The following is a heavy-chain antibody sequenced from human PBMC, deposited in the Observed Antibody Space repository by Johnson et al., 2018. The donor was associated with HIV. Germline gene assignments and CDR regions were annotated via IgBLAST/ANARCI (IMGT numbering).Heavy chain of an antibody. CDR2: ISSSGSTI. J-gene: IGHJ3*02. CDR3: ARDVDTGGDSSRTAFDI. CDR1: GFTFSDYY. V-gene: IGHV3-11*04. D-gene: IGHD6-19*01. Sequence: QMLLVESGGGLVKPGGSLRLSCAASGFTFSDYYMSWIRQAPGKGLEWVSYISSSGSTIYYADSVKGRFTISRDNAKNSLFLQMNSLRLEDTAVYFCARDVDTGGDSSRTAFDIWGQGTMVTVSS.